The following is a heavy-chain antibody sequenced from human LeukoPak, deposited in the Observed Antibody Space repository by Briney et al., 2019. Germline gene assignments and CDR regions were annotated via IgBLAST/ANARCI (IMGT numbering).Heavy chain of an antibody. Sequence: PGGSLRLSCAASGFTFSSYGMHWVRQAPGKGLEWVAVISYDASNKYYADSVKGRFTISRDNSRNTLYLQMNSLRAEDTAVYYCAKIAAQDAFDIWGQGTMVNVSS. J-gene: IGHJ3*02. CDR1: GFTFSSYG. CDR2: ISYDASNK. D-gene: IGHD6-13*01. V-gene: IGHV3-30*18. CDR3: AKIAAQDAFDI.